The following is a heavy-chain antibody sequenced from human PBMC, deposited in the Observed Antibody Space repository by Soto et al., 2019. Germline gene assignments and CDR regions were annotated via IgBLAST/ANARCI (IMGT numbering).Heavy chain of an antibody. CDR1: GYTFTGYF. J-gene: IGHJ5*02. V-gene: IGHV1-2*06. Sequence: ASVKVSCKASGYTFTGYFIHWLRHAPGQGLEWMGRINPNSGATNYARKFQDRVTMTRDTSINTAYMELSSLRSDDTAIYYCANLDPTPDWFDPWGQGTLVTVSS. CDR3: ANLDPTPDWFDP. D-gene: IGHD2-15*01. CDR2: INPNSGAT.